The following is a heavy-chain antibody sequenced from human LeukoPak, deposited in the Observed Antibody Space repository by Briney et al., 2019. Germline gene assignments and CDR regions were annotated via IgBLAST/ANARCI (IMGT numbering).Heavy chain of an antibody. J-gene: IGHJ6*03. D-gene: IGHD4-17*01. CDR1: GCSISSYD. CDR3: ASGGWGPDYGEHGVYYYYYMDV. V-gene: IGHV4-59*01. Sequence: AETLSLTCTVSGCSISSYDWIWIRQPPGKGLEWIGYIYYSGSTNYDPSIESRVTISVDTSKNQISLKLSSVTAADTDMYSCASGGWGPDYGEHGVYYYYYMDVWGKGTTVTVSS. CDR2: IYYSGST.